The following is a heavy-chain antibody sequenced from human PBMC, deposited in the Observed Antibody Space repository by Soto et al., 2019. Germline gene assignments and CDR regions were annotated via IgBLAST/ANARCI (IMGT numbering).Heavy chain of an antibody. CDR1: GGSFSGYY. CDR2: INHSGST. CDR3: ARDQGMVRGAGGRDG. J-gene: IGHJ6*02. Sequence: PSETLSLTCAVYGGSFSGYYWSWIRQPPGKGLEWIGEINHSGSTNYTPSLKSRVTISVDTSKNQCSLKLNSVTAADTAVYYWARDQGMVRGAGGRDGWGQETTGSVAS. D-gene: IGHD3-10*01. V-gene: IGHV4-34*01.